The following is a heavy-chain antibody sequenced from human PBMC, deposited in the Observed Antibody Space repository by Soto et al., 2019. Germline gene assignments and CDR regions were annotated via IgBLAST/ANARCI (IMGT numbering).Heavy chain of an antibody. D-gene: IGHD6-13*01. CDR3: ARGPRGAAAGIGFDY. CDR1: GFTFSSYG. Sequence: QVQLVASGGGVVQPGRSLRLSCAASGFTFSSYGMHWVRQAPGKGLEWVAVIWYDGSNKYYADSVKGRFTISRDNSKNTMYLQMNSLRAEDTAVYYCARGPRGAAAGIGFDYWGQGTLVTVSS. J-gene: IGHJ4*02. V-gene: IGHV3-33*01. CDR2: IWYDGSNK.